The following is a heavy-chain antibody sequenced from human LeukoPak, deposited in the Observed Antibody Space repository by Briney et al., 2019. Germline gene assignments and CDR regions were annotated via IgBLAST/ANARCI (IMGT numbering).Heavy chain of an antibody. D-gene: IGHD3-22*01. CDR2: INPSGGRT. CDR1: GYTFTSYY. CDR3: ARGGGSSGYPK. V-gene: IGHV1-46*01. Sequence: SVKVSCKASGYTFTSYYIHWVRQAPGQGLEWMGIINPSGGRTSYAKKFQGRVTMNRDTSTSTVHMELSSLRSEDTAVYYCARGGGSSGYPKWGQGTLVTVSS. J-gene: IGHJ4*02.